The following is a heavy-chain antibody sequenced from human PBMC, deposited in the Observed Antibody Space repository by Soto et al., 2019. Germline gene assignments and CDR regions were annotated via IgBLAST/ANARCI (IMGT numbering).Heavy chain of an antibody. V-gene: IGHV3-33*01. CDR2: IWYDGSNK. Sequence: GGSLRLSCAASGFTFSSYGMHWVRQAPGKGLEWVAVIWYDGSNKYYADSVKGRFTISRDNSKNTLYLQMNSLRAEDTAVYYCARDKGRQTMRAARHRYYYGMDVWGQGTTVTVSS. CDR3: ARDKGRQTMRAARHRYYYGMDV. CDR1: GFTFSSYG. J-gene: IGHJ6*02. D-gene: IGHD6-6*01.